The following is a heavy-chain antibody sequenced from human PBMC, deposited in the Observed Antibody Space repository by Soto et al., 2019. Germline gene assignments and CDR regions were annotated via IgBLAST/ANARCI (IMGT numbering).Heavy chain of an antibody. CDR3: ARDPSVTAIGRADH. D-gene: IGHD5-18*01. CDR1: GFTFDDYA. CDR2: INWNSAVI. Sequence: EVQLVESGGGLVQPGRSLRLSCVVSGFTFDDYAMHWVRQAPGGGLEWVSGINWNSAVIGYADSVKGRFTISRDNAKNALYLQMTSLRSEDTALYYCARDPSVTAIGRADHSGQGTLVTVSS. V-gene: IGHV3-9*01. J-gene: IGHJ4*02.